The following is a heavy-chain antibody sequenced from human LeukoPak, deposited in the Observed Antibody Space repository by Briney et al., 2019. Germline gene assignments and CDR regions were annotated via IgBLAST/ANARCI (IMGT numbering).Heavy chain of an antibody. CDR1: GLTFSGYT. CDR2: ISSSSSYI. D-gene: IGHD2-2*01. CDR3: ARSCSSTSCYAVWFDP. Sequence: PGGSLRLSCAASGLTFSGYTMNWVRQAPGKGLEWVSSISSSSSYIYYADSVKGRFTISRDNAKNSLYLQMNSLRAEDTAVYYCARSCSSTSCYAVWFDPWGQGTLVTVSS. J-gene: IGHJ5*02. V-gene: IGHV3-21*01.